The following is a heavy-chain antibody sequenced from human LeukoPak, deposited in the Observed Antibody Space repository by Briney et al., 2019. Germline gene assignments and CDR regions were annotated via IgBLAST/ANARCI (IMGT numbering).Heavy chain of an antibody. CDR2: ISYDGSNK. D-gene: IGHD3-3*01. CDR3: AKDGHDFWSGYYFDY. V-gene: IGHV3-30*18. J-gene: IGHJ4*02. Sequence: GGSLRFSCAASGFTFSSDGMHCVRQAPGKGLEWVAFISYDGSNKYYADSVKGRFTISRDNSKNTLYLQMNSLRAEDTAVYYCAKDGHDFWSGYYFDYRGQGTLVTVSS. CDR1: GFTFSSDG.